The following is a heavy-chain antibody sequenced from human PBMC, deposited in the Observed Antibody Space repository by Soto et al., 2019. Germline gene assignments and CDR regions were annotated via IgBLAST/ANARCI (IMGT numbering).Heavy chain of an antibody. CDR2: IIPILGIA. D-gene: IGHD1-26*01. J-gene: IGHJ4*02. CDR3: ATVGTVMYTGVQYFFDY. CDR1: GGTFSSYT. V-gene: IGHV1-69*02. Sequence: SVKVSCKASGGTFSSYTISWVRQAPGQGLEWMGRIIPILGIANYAQKFQGRVTITADKSTSTAYMELSGLRSVDTAVYYCATVGTVMYTGVQYFFDYWGQGTQVTVSS.